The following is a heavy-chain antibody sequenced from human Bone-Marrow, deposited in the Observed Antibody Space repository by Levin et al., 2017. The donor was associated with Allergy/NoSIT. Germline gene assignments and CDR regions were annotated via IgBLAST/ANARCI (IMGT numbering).Heavy chain of an antibody. V-gene: IGHV3-23*01. D-gene: IGHD1-1*01. J-gene: IGHJ4*02. CDR2: ITGNADTT. CDR3: AKMNGYFDY. CDR1: GFSFSNSG. Sequence: ETLSLTCAASGFSFSNSGMSWVRQAPGKGLKWVAAITGNADTTYYADSVEGRFTISRDNSKNNLYLQMSSLRAEDTAVYYCAKMNGYFDYWGQGALVTVSS.